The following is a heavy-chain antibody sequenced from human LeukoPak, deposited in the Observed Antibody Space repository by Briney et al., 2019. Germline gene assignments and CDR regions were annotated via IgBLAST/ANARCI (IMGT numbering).Heavy chain of an antibody. V-gene: IGHV4-34*01. J-gene: IGHJ4*02. CDR2: INHSGSI. D-gene: IGHD3-10*01. CDR1: GGSFSGYY. Sequence: SETLSLTCAVYGGSFSGYYWSWIRQPPGKGLEWIGEINHSGSINYNPSLKSRVTISVDTSKNQFSLKLSSVTAADTAVYYCARGRLLYGSGSYIDYWGQGTLVTVSS. CDR3: ARGRLLYGSGSYIDY.